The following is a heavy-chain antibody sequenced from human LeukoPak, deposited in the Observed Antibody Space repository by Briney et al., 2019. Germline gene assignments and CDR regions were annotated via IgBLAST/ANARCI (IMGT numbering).Heavy chain of an antibody. CDR1: GFTFSSYA. CDR3: ARGEYYGSGSSRGDWFDP. Sequence: PGGSLRLSCAASGFTFSSYAMHWVRQAPGKGLEWVAVISYDGSNKYYADSVKGRFTISRDNSKNTLYLQMNSLRAEDTAVYYCARGEYYGSGSSRGDWFDPWGQGTLVTVSS. V-gene: IGHV3-30*04. D-gene: IGHD3-10*01. J-gene: IGHJ5*02. CDR2: ISYDGSNK.